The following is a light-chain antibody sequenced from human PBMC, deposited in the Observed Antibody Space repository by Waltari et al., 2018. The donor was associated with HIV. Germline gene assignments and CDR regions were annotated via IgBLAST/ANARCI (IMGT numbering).Light chain of an antibody. V-gene: IGLV2-23*02. CDR1: ISDVGRYNL. CDR2: EVT. Sequence: QSALTQPASVSGSPGQSITISCTGTISDVGRYNLVSWYQQYVGKAPKLILYEVTKLPSGVSRRFSGSKACSTASLTISGVQPEDEADYYCCSYAGNSRVFGGGTKLTVL. CDR3: CSYAGNSRV. J-gene: IGLJ3*02.